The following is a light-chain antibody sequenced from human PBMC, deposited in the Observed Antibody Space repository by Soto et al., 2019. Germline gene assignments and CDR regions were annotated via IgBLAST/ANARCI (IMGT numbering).Light chain of an antibody. V-gene: IGKV3-20*01. J-gene: IGKJ1*01. CDR2: GAS. Sequence: EIVLTQSPGTLSLSPGERATLSCRASQSVSSNYLAWYQQKPGQAPRLLIYGASSRATGIPDRFSGSGSGTDFTLTISRREPEDVAVYYCHQYGSAPTWTFGQGTKVEIK. CDR3: HQYGSAPTWT. CDR1: QSVSSNY.